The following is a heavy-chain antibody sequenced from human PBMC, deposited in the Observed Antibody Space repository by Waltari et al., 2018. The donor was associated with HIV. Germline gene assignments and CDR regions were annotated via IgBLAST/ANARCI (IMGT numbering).Heavy chain of an antibody. D-gene: IGHD5-12*01. Sequence: QVQLQQWGTALLKPSETLALTCAVYGGSFNGYYWSWFRQPPGKGLEWIGQIDHSGTSHYNPTLKDRLTMSVETSKNQFSLKLTSATAADTAVFYCARGVFSLIVAGTNFDYWGQGFLVTVSS. CDR1: GGSFNGYY. V-gene: IGHV4-34*01. CDR2: IDHSGTS. CDR3: ARGVFSLIVAGTNFDY. J-gene: IGHJ4*02.